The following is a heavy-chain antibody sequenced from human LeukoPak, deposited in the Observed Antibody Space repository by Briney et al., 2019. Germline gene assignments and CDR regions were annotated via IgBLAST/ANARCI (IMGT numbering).Heavy chain of an antibody. CDR2: INPNSGGT. D-gene: IGHD6-19*01. Sequence: ASVTVSCKASGYTFTGYYMHWVRQAPGQGLEWMGWINPNSGGTNYAQKFQGRVTMTRDTSISTAYMELSRLRSDDTAVYYCARLGVAGTTLSDYWGQGTLVTVSS. J-gene: IGHJ4*02. CDR3: ARLGVAGTTLSDY. V-gene: IGHV1-2*02. CDR1: GYTFTGYY.